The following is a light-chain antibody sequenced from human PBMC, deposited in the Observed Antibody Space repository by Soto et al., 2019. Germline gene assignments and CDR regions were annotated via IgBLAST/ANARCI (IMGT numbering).Light chain of an antibody. CDR3: QQYGSSPRT. CDR1: QSISTN. J-gene: IGKJ1*01. V-gene: IGKV3-20*01. Sequence: EIVLTQYQATLSASSLYSIPLXYMASQSISTNLAWYQQKLGQAPRLLIYGASSRATGIPDRFSGSGSGTDFTLTISRLEPEDFAVYYCQQYGSSPRTFGQGTKVDIK. CDR2: GAS.